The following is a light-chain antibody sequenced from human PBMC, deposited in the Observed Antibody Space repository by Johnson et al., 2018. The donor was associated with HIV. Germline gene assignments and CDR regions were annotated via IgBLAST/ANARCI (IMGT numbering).Light chain of an antibody. CDR2: ENN. J-gene: IGLJ1*01. CDR1: SSNIGNNY. V-gene: IGLV1-51*02. CDR3: GTWDNSLRAGV. Sequence: QSVLTQPPSVSAAPGQKVTISCSGSSSNIGNNYVSWYQQLPGTAPKLLMYENNKRPSGIPDRFSGSKSGTSATLDITGLQTGDEAGYYCGTWDNSLRAGVFGTGTEVTVL.